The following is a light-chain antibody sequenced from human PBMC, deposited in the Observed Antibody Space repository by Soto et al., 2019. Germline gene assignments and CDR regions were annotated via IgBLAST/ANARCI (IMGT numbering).Light chain of an antibody. CDR1: SSDVGGYNY. CDR3: SSYTSSITYV. J-gene: IGLJ1*01. V-gene: IGLV2-14*01. CDR2: DVS. Sequence: QSVLTQPASVSASPGQSIAISCTGSSSDVGGYNYVSWYQQHPGKAPKLMIYDVSNRPSGVSNRFSGSKSGNTASLTISGLQAEDEADYYCSSYTSSITYVFGTGTKVTVL.